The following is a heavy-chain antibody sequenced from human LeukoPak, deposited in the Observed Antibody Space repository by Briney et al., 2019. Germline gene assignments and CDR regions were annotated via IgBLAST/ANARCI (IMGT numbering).Heavy chain of an antibody. J-gene: IGHJ4*02. CDR1: GYTFTGYY. CDR2: INPNSGDT. CDR3: ARGRGSYSFDY. D-gene: IGHD1-26*01. Sequence: ASVKVSCKASGYTFTGYYMYWVRQAPGQGLEWMGWINPNSGDTNYAQKFQGSVTMTRDTSIGTAYMELSRLRSDDTAVYYCARGRGSYSFDYWGQGTLVTVSS. V-gene: IGHV1-2*02.